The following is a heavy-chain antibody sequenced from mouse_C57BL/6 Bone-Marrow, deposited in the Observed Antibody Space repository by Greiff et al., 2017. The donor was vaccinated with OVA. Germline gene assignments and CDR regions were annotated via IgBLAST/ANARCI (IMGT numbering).Heavy chain of an antibody. V-gene: IGHV1-15*01. CDR2: IDPETGGT. CDR3: TRGYSNYDAMDD. J-gene: IGHJ4*01. CDR1: GYTFTDYE. D-gene: IGHD2-5*01. Sequence: QVQLQQSGAELVRPGASVTLSCKASGYTFTDYEMHWVQQTPVHGLEWIGAIDPETGGTAYNQKFKGKAILTADKSSSTAYMELRSLTSEDSAVYYGTRGYSNYDAMDDWGQGTSVTVSS.